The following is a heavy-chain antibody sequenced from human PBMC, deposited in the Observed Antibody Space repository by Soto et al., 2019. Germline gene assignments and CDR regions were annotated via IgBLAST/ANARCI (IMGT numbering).Heavy chain of an antibody. J-gene: IGHJ6*02. V-gene: IGHV5-51*01. CDR3: ARHLPPDLEISGYDGDGRDPSYDYYGMDV. CDR1: GYSFTSYW. Sequence: GESLKISCKGSGYSFTSYWIGWVRQMPGKGLEWMGIIYPGDSDTRYRPSFQGQVTITADKSIRTAYLQWSSLKASDTAMYYCARHLPPDLEISGYDGDGRDPSYDYYGMDVWGQGTTVTVSS. CDR2: IYPGDSDT. D-gene: IGHD5-12*01.